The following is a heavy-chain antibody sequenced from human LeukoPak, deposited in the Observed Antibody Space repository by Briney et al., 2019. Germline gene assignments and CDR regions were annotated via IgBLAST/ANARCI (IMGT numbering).Heavy chain of an antibody. J-gene: IGHJ3*02. D-gene: IGHD3-10*02. Sequence: PGGSLRLSCAASGLTFSDAWMSWVRQAPGKGLGWVGHVKSKTDGGSADYSAPVKGRFTISRDDSKNTLYLQMNSLTTEDTAVYYCATDHGSCSWSYYAKTFDIWGRGTMVTVSS. CDR3: ATDHGSCSWSYYAKTFDI. CDR1: GLTFSDAW. CDR2: VKSKTDGGSA. V-gene: IGHV3-15*01.